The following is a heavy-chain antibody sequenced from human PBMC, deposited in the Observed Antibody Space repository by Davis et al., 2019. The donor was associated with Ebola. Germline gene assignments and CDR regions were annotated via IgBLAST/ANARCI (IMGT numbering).Heavy chain of an antibody. CDR2: IYPGDSDT. CDR3: ARFHYDILTGYYYYGMDV. V-gene: IGHV5-51*01. D-gene: IGHD3-9*01. CDR1: GYSFTSYW. J-gene: IGHJ6*02. Sequence: GESLKISCKASGYSFTSYWIGWVRQMPGKGLEWMGIIYPGDSDTRYSPSFQGQVTISADKSISTAYLQWSSLKASDTAMYYCARFHYDILTGYYYYGMDVWGQGTTVTVSS.